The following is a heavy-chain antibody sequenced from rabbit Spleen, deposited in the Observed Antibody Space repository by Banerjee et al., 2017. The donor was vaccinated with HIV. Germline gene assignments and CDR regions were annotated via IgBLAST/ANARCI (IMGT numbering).Heavy chain of an antibody. V-gene: IGHV1S45*01. Sequence: EQLEESGGGLVKPEGSLTLTCKASGFSFSGRDVMCWVRQAPGKGLQWIACINTYTGTTYYASWAKGRYTISKTSSTTVTLQMTNLTAADTATHFCARQSDSCYNLWGPGTLVTVS. D-gene: IGHD8-1*01. CDR1: GFSFSGRDV. CDR3: ARQSDSCYNL. J-gene: IGHJ4*01. CDR2: INTYTGTT.